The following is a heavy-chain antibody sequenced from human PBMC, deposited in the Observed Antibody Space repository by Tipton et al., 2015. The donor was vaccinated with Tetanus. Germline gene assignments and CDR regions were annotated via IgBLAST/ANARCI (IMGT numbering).Heavy chain of an antibody. J-gene: IGHJ6*02. CDR2: ISSSSTI. V-gene: IGHV3-48*02. CDR1: GFTFSSYS. D-gene: IGHD5-24*01. Sequence: GSLRLSCAASGFTFSSYSMNWVRQAPGEGLEWVSYISSSSTIYYADSVKGRFTISRDNAKNSLYLQMNSLRDEDTAVYYCASNRRDGYKHYYYGMDVWGQGTTVTVSS. CDR3: ASNRRDGYKHYYYGMDV.